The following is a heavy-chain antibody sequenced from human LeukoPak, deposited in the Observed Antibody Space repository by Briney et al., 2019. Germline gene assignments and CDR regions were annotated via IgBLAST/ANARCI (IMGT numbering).Heavy chain of an antibody. V-gene: IGHV4-59*01. CDR3: ARDIPSDY. CDR1: GGSTSSYY. Sequence: PSETLSLTCTVSGGSTSSYYWSWLRQPPGKGLEWIGYIYYSGSTNYNPSLKSRVTISVDTSKNQFSLKLSSVTAADTAVYYCARDIPSDYWGQGTLVTVSS. J-gene: IGHJ4*02. CDR2: IYYSGST.